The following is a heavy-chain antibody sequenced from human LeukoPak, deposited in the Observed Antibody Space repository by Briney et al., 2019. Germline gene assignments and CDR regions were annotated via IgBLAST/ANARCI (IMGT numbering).Heavy chain of an antibody. J-gene: IGHJ4*02. CDR2: IYTSGST. Sequence: SETLSLTCTVSGGSISSYYWSWIRQPAGKGLEWIGRIYTSGSTNYNPFLKSRVTMSVDTSKNQFSLKLSSVTAADTAVYYCARTLGYCSSTSCPYYFDYWGQGTLVTVSS. D-gene: IGHD2-2*01. V-gene: IGHV4-4*07. CDR1: GGSISSYY. CDR3: ARTLGYCSSTSCPYYFDY.